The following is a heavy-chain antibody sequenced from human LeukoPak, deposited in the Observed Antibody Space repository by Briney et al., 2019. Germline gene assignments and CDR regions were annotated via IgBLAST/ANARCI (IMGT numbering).Heavy chain of an antibody. CDR3: AKDRQQWLWRYGMDV. J-gene: IGHJ6*02. D-gene: IGHD6-19*01. Sequence: GGSLRLSCAASGFTFSSYGMHWVRQSPGKALEGVAVISYEGSNKYYADSVKGRFIISRDNSKNTMYLQMNSLRAEDTAVCYCAKDRQQWLWRYGMDVWGQGTTVTVSS. CDR2: ISYEGSNK. V-gene: IGHV3-30*18. CDR1: GFTFSSYG.